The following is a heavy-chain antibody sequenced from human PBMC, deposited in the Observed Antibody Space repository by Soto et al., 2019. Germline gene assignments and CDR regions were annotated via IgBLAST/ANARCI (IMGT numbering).Heavy chain of an antibody. CDR3: AKTRTIFGVVSRHYFDY. J-gene: IGHJ4*02. Sequence: EVQLLESGGGLVQPGGSLRLSCAASVFTFSSHAMSWVRQAPGKGLEWVSTISSGGDNTYSADSVKGRFTISRDNSKNTLYLQMNSLRAEDTAVYYCAKTRTIFGVVSRHYFDYWGQGTLVTVSS. D-gene: IGHD3-3*01. V-gene: IGHV3-23*01. CDR1: VFTFSSHA. CDR2: ISSGGDNT.